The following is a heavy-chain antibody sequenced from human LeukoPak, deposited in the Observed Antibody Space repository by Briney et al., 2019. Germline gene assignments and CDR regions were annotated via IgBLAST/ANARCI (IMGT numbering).Heavy chain of an antibody. CDR2: INPNSGGT. D-gene: IGHD3-10*01. Sequence: ASVKVSCKASGYTFTGYYMHWVRQAPGQGLEWMGWINPNSGGTNYAQKFQGRVTMTRDTSISTAYMELSRLRSDDTAVYYRARDRGWFGEFSEYYYYYYGMDVWGQGTTVTVSS. V-gene: IGHV1-2*02. J-gene: IGHJ6*02. CDR3: ARDRGWFGEFSEYYYYYYGMDV. CDR1: GYTFTGYY.